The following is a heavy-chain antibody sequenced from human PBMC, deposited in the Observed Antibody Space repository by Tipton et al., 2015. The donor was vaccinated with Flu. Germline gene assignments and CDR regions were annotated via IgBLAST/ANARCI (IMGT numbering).Heavy chain of an antibody. J-gene: IGHJ5*02. V-gene: IGHV4-4*07. D-gene: IGHD3-10*01. Sequence: LRLSCTVSGDSISNYYWGWIRQPAGKGLQWIGRIYTSGSTDYNPFLKGRVTMSVDTSRNQFSLRLSSVTAADTAVYFCAREAAPTPGAGYQYESWGQGKLVTVSS. CDR3: AREAAPTPGAGYQYES. CDR1: GDSISNYY. CDR2: IYTSGST.